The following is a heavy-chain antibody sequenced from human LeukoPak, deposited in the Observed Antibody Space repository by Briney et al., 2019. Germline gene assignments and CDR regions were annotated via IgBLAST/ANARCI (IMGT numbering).Heavy chain of an antibody. Sequence: ASVRVSCKASGYTFTNYAMNWVRQAPGQGLEWMGWINTNIGNPTYAQGFTGRFVFSLDTSVSTAYLQISSLKAEDTAVYYCARDPSRFDPWGQGTLVTVSS. CDR2: INTNIGNP. V-gene: IGHV7-4-1*02. J-gene: IGHJ5*02. CDR3: ARDPSRFDP. CDR1: GYTFTNYA.